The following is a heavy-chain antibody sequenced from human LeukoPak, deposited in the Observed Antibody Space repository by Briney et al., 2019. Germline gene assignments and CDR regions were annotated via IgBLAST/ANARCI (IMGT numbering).Heavy chain of an antibody. Sequence: ASVKVSCKPSGYTFTDYYIHWVRQAPGQGLEWMGRINPNSGGTYYAQKFQGRVTMTRDTSISTAYMELTSLRSDDTAVYYCARQLRSNWFDPWGQGTLVTVSS. CDR2: INPNSGGT. V-gene: IGHV1-2*06. J-gene: IGHJ5*02. CDR1: GYTFTDYY. CDR3: ARQLRSNWFDP. D-gene: IGHD2-2*01.